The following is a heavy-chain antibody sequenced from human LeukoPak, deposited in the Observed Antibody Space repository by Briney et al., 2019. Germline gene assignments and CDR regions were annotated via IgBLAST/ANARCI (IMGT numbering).Heavy chain of an antibody. D-gene: IGHD3-22*01. J-gene: IGHJ5*02. CDR2: INPNSGGT. V-gene: IGHV1-2*02. CDR3: ARGDYYDSSGYSPRFDP. Sequence: GASVTVSCKASGYTFTGYYMHWVRQAPGQGLEWMGWINPNSGGTNYAQKFQGRVTMTRDTSISTAYMELSRLRSDDTAVYYCARGDYYDSSGYSPRFDPWGQGTLVTVSS. CDR1: GYTFTGYY.